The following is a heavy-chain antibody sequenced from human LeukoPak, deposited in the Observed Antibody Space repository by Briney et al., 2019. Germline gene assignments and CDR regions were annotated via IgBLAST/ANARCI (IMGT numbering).Heavy chain of an antibody. V-gene: IGHV1-2*02. D-gene: IGHD3-22*01. CDR1: GYTFTGYY. CDR3: ARDLTAGSGYYNNWFDP. Sequence: ASVKVSCKASGYTFTGYYMHWVRQAPGQGLEWVGWINPNSGGTNYAQKLQGRVTMTRDTSISTAYMELSSLRSDDTAMYYCARDLTAGSGYYNNWFDPWGQGTLVTVSS. CDR2: INPNSGGT. J-gene: IGHJ5*02.